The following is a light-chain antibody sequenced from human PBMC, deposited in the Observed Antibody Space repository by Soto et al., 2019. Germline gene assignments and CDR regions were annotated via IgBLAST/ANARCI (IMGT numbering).Light chain of an antibody. J-gene: IGLJ1*01. CDR2: EVY. CDR1: SSDVGGYNY. CDR3: CSIAGSFHV. Sequence: QSALTQPPSASGSPGQSVTISCTGTSSDVGGYNYVSWYQHHPDKAPKLIIYEVYKRPSGVPDRFSGSKSGNTASLTVSGLQAEDEAEYYCCSIAGSFHVFGTGTKLTVL. V-gene: IGLV2-8*01.